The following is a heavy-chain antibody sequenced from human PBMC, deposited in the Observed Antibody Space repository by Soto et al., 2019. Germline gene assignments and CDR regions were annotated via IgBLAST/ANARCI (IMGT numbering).Heavy chain of an antibody. CDR2: ISAYNGNT. J-gene: IGHJ5*02. CDR3: ARDWDVVPAALNWFDP. V-gene: IGHV1-18*04. Sequence: ASVKVSCKASGYTFTSYGISCVRQAPGQGLEWIGWISAYNGNTNYAQKLQGRVTMTTDTSTSTAYMELRSLRSDDTAVYYCARDWDVVPAALNWFDPWGQGTLVTVSS. CDR1: GYTFTSYG. D-gene: IGHD2-2*01.